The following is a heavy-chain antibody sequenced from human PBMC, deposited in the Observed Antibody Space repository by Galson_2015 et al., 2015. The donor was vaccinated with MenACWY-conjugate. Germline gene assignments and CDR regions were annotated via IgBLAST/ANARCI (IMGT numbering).Heavy chain of an antibody. Sequence: SLRLSCAASGFIFSSYAMRWVRQAPGKGLEWVSAMSGSGGSRNYADSVKGRFTISRDNSKNTLYLQMNSLRAEDTAVYYCAKTYCSRTNCREPNWYFELWARGILVTVSS. J-gene: IGHJ2*01. CDR3: AKTYCSRTNCREPNWYFEL. CDR1: GFIFSSYA. CDR2: MSGSGGSR. V-gene: IGHV3-23*01. D-gene: IGHD2-2*01.